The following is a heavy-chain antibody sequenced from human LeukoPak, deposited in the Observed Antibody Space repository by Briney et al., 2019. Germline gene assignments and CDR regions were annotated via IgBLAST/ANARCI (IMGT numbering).Heavy chain of an antibody. J-gene: IGHJ3*02. V-gene: IGHV1-69*04. CDR1: GGTFSSYA. Sequence: ASVKVSCKASGGTFSSYAISWVRQAPGQGLEWMGRIIPILDVPNYAQKFQGRVTITADKSTNTAYMELSSLRSEDTAVYYCAQKEGVAVASAFDIWGQGTMVTVSS. D-gene: IGHD6-19*01. CDR2: IIPILDVP. CDR3: AQKEGVAVASAFDI.